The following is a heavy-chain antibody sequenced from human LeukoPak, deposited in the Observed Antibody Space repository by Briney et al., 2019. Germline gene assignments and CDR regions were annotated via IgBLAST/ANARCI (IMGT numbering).Heavy chain of an antibody. CDR2: ISAYNGNT. J-gene: IGHJ5*02. V-gene: IGHV1-18*01. Sequence: GASVKVSCKASGYTFTSYGISWVRQAPRQGLEWMGWISAYNGNTNYAQKLQGRVTMTTDTSTSTAYMELRSLRSDDTAVYYCARDRRRAGITGTSRWFDPWGQGTLVTVSS. D-gene: IGHD1-20*01. CDR3: ARDRRRAGITGTSRWFDP. CDR1: GYTFTSYG.